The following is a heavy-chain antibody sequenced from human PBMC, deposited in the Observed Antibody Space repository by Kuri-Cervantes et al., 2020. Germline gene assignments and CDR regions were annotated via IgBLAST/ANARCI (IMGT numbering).Heavy chain of an antibody. J-gene: IGHJ3*02. CDR2: IYYSGST. V-gene: IGHV4-59*01. CDR3: ARQEGYYDSSGYYGDAFDI. D-gene: IGHD3-22*01. CDR1: GASISSNH. Sequence: SETLSLTCSVSGASISSNHWSWIRQPPGKGLEWIGNIYYSGSTNYNPSLKSRVTISVDTSKNQFSLNLSSVTAADTAVYYCARQEGYYDSSGYYGDAFDIWGQGTMVTVSS.